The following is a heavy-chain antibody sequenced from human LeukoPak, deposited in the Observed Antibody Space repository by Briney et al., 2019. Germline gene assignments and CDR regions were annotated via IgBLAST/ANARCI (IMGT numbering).Heavy chain of an antibody. Sequence: GASVKVSCKASGYTFTSYGISWVRQAPGQGLEWMGGIIPIFGTANYAQKFQGRVTITTDESTSTAYMELSSLRSEDTAVYYCASGPTQFDPLRTYYYYYMDVWGKGTTVTVSS. CDR3: ASGPTQFDPLRTYYYYYMDV. CDR2: IIPIFGTA. CDR1: GYTFTSYG. J-gene: IGHJ6*03. V-gene: IGHV1-69*05. D-gene: IGHD5-12*01.